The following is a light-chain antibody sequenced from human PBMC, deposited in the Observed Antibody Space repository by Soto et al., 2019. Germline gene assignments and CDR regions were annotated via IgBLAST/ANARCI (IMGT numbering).Light chain of an antibody. CDR2: GAS. CDR3: QQYNNWPPRT. J-gene: IGKJ1*01. Sequence: EIVLTHSPGTLSLSPGERATLSCRASQSVTNNYLAWYQQKPGQAPRLLIYGASTRATGIPARFSGSGSGTEFTLTISSLQSEDFAVYYCQQYNNWPPRTFGQGTKVDIK. CDR1: QSVTNN. V-gene: IGKV3-15*01.